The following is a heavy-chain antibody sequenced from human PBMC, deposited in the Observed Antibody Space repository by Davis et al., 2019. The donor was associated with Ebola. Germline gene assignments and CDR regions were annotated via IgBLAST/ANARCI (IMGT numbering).Heavy chain of an antibody. CDR3: ARDLGIVVVPAAIPYYYYGMDV. Sequence: ASVKVSCKASGYTFTSYGISWVRQAPGQGLEWMGWISAYNGNTNYAQKLQGRVTMTTDTSTSTAYMELRSLRSDDTAVYYCARDLGIVVVPAAIPYYYYGMDVWGQGTTVTVSS. CDR2: ISAYNGNT. J-gene: IGHJ6*02. V-gene: IGHV1-18*01. D-gene: IGHD2-2*01. CDR1: GYTFTSYG.